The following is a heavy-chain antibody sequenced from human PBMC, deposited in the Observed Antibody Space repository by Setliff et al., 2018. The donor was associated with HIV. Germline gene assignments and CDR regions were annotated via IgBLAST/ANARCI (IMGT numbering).Heavy chain of an antibody. CDR3: AKTGIWGDYDILTGSHYFFES. V-gene: IGHV3-13*01. CDR2: IGTGGET. Sequence: GGSLRLSCATSGFAFSDYDFHWVRQVTGEGLEWVSAIGTGGETYYADSVKGRFTISRDNSKNTLYLQMNSLRAEDTAVYYCAKTGIWGDYDILTGSHYFFESWGRGILVTVSS. J-gene: IGHJ4*02. D-gene: IGHD3-9*01. CDR1: GFAFSDYD.